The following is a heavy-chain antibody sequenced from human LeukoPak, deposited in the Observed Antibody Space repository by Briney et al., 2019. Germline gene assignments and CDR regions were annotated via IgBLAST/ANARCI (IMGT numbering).Heavy chain of an antibody. J-gene: IGHJ4*02. Sequence: SQTLSLTCTVSGGSISSYYGSWIRQPPGKGLEWIGYIYYSGSTNYNPSLKSRVTISVDTSKNQFSLKLSSVTAADTAVYYCARHQCSGGSCYAGPFDYWGQGTLVTVSS. CDR3: ARHQCSGGSCYAGPFDY. V-gene: IGHV4-59*08. D-gene: IGHD2-15*01. CDR1: GGSISSYY. CDR2: IYYSGST.